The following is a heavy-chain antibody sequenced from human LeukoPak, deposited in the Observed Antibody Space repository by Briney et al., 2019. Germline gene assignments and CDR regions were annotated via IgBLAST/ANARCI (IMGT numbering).Heavy chain of an antibody. CDR2: INPNSGGT. V-gene: IGHV1-2*02. Sequence: GASVKVSCKASGYTFTGYYMHWVRQAPGQGLEWMGWINPNSGGTNYAQKFQGRVTMTRDTSISTAYMELSRLRSDDTAVYYCARDRYSSSWYQPRPYYFDYWGQGTLVTVSS. D-gene: IGHD6-13*01. J-gene: IGHJ4*02. CDR1: GYTFTGYY. CDR3: ARDRYSSSWYQPRPYYFDY.